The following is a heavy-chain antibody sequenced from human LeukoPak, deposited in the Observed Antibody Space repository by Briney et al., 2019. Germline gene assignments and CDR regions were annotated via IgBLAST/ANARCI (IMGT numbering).Heavy chain of an antibody. CDR3: ARGRNSYGHHRWFDP. J-gene: IGHJ5*02. D-gene: IGHD5-18*01. CDR1: GGSFSGYY. V-gene: IGHV4-34*01. Sequence: SETLSLTCAVYGGSFSGYYWSWIRQPPGKGLEWIGEINHSGSTNYNPSLKSRVTISVDTSKNQFSLKPSSVTAADTAVYYCARGRNSYGHHRWFDPWGQGTLVTVSS. CDR2: INHSGST.